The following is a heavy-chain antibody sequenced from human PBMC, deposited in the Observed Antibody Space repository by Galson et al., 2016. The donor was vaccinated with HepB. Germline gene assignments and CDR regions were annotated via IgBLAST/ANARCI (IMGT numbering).Heavy chain of an antibody. CDR3: AKDSGAYYYECSGYGRNAFDI. CDR1: GFTLNNYA. D-gene: IGHD3-22*01. J-gene: IGHJ3*02. V-gene: IGHV3-9*01. Sequence: SLRLSCAASGFTLNNYAMHWVRQAPGKGLEWVSGISCNSGSIRYADSVKGRFTISRDNSKNTLDLQMNSLRAGDTALYYCAKDSGAYYYECSGYGRNAFDIWGQGTMVTVSS. CDR2: ISCNSGSI.